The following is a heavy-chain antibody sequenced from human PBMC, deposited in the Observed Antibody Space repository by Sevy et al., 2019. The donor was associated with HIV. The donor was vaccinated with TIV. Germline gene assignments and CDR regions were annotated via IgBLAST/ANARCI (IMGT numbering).Heavy chain of an antibody. V-gene: IGHV3-30*18. J-gene: IGHJ6*02. D-gene: IGHD3-9*01. CDR1: EFTFGTFG. CDR3: AKDFTGYNGMDV. CDR2: ISYDGCSK. Sequence: GGSLRLSCAASEFTFGTFGMHWVRQAPGKGLEWVAVISYDGCSKYYGDSVKGRFIISRDNSKNTLYLQMSSLRPEDTAMYYCAKDFTGYNGMDVWGQGTTVTVSS.